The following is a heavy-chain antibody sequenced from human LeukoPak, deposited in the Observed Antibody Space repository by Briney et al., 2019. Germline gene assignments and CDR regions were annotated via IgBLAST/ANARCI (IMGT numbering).Heavy chain of an antibody. Sequence: PGGSLRLSCVASGFTFSRYWMSWVRQAPGKGLEWVANINQDGSEKYYVDSVKGRFTISRDNSKNSLYLQMSSLRAEDTAVYYCATDPRPDSGNFLGFEYWGQGTLVTVSS. CDR3: ATDPRPDSGNFLGFEY. D-gene: IGHD4-23*01. J-gene: IGHJ4*02. V-gene: IGHV3-7*01. CDR2: INQDGSEK. CDR1: GFTFSRYW.